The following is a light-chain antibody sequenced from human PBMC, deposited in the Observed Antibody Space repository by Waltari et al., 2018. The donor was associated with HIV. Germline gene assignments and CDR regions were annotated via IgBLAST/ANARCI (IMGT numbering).Light chain of an antibody. CDR2: GTS. CDR3: HQYDSSPET. V-gene: IGKV3-20*01. CDR1: QSVTRTF. J-gene: IGKJ1*01. Sequence: EIVLTQSPGTLSLSPGEGATIPCRASQSVTRTFLAWYQQKPGQAPRLLIYGTSNRATGIPDRFSGSWFGTDFTLTITRLEPVDFAVYYCHQYDSSPETFGQGTKVEI.